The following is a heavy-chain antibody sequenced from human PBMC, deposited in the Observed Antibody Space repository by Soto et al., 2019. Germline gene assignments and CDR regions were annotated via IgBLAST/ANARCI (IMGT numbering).Heavy chain of an antibody. CDR3: AKTVSIAVVAAPNFDS. D-gene: IGHD2-15*01. J-gene: IGHJ4*02. CDR2: ISLGGGST. CDR1: GFTFSRFD. Sequence: TGGSLRLSCAASGFTFSRFDMSWVRQAPGKGLQWVAGISLGGGSTYYTDSVKGRFTISRDNSQNTLYLQMNSLRGEDTAVYYCAKTVSIAVVAAPNFDSWGQGTLVTVSS. V-gene: IGHV3-23*01.